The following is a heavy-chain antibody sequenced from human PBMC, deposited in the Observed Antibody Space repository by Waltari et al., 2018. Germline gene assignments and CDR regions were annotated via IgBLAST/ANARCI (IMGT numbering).Heavy chain of an antibody. J-gene: IGHJ4*02. V-gene: IGHV4-61*09. CDR3: ARSYGTF. CDR1: GGSISSGSYY. Sequence: QVQLQESGPGLVKPSQTLSLTCTVSGGSISSGSYYWSWIRQPAGKGLEWIGYIYTSGSTNYNPSLKSRVTISVDTSKNQFSLKLSSVIAADTAVYYCARSYGTFWGQGTLVTVSS. CDR2: IYTSGST. D-gene: IGHD1-26*01.